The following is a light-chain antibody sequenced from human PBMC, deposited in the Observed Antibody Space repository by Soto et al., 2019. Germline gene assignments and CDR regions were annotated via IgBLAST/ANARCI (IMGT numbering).Light chain of an antibody. CDR1: QGITHY. Sequence: IQMTQSPSSLSASVGDRVTITCRASQGITHYLGWYQQKPGKAPKRLIFDISTLQSGVPARFSGSGSGTEFTLTISGLQPEDFATYYCLQHETYPRAFGQGTKREI. CDR3: LQHETYPRA. J-gene: IGKJ2*01. CDR2: DIS. V-gene: IGKV1-17*01.